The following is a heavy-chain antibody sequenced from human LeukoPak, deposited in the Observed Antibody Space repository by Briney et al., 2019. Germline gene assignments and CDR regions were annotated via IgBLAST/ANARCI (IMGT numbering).Heavy chain of an antibody. Sequence: GGSLRLSCAASGFTFSSYAMHWVRQAPGKGLERVAVISYDGSNKYYADSVKGRFTISRDNSKNTLYLQMNSLRAEDTAVYYCARDRLSSSWSYYFDYWGQGTLVTVSS. CDR3: ARDRLSSSWSYYFDY. V-gene: IGHV3-30-3*01. CDR1: GFTFSSYA. J-gene: IGHJ4*02. D-gene: IGHD6-13*01. CDR2: ISYDGSNK.